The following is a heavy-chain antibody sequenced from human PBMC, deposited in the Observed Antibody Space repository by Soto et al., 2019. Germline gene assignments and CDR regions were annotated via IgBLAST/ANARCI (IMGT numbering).Heavy chain of an antibody. D-gene: IGHD2-2*01. V-gene: IGHV1-69*12. CDR2: IIPIFGTA. Sequence: QVQLVQSGAEVKKPGSSVKVSCKASGGTFSSYAISWVRQAPGQGLEWMGGIIPIFGTANYAQKFQGRVTITADESTSTAYMELSSLRSEDTAVYYCARDRSVGGLVPAALYNWFDPWGKGTLVTVSS. CDR3: ARDRSVGGLVPAALYNWFDP. CDR1: GGTFSSYA. J-gene: IGHJ5*02.